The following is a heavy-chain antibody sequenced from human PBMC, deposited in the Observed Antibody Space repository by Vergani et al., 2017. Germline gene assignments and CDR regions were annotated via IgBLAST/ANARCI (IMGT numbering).Heavy chain of an antibody. CDR3: ARDWGVTVFLYGMDV. J-gene: IGHJ6*02. CDR2: IWYDGSNK. D-gene: IGHD3-16*01. V-gene: IGHV3-33*01. Sequence: QVQLVESGGGVVQPGRSLRLSCAASGFTFSSYGMHWVRQAPGKGLEWVAVIWYDGSNKYYADSVKGRFPISRDNSKNTLYRQMNSLRAGDTAVYYCARDWGVTVFLYGMDVWGQGTTVTVSS. CDR1: GFTFSSYG.